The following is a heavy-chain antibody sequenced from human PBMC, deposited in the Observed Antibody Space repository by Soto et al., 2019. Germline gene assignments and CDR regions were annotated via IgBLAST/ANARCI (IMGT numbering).Heavy chain of an antibody. CDR3: VEARGGFRYC. V-gene: IGHV1-69*02. Sequence: QVQLAQSGPEVKKPGSSVKVACKASGDNFNSFIVNWVRQAPGQGLEWLGRILPSINKTNYGQIFQGRVSISADPSTSTVYLELSGLKSSDTVMYYCVEARGGFRYCWGQGTLVSVSS. D-gene: IGHD6-25*01. CDR1: GDNFNSFI. J-gene: IGHJ4*02. CDR2: ILPSINKT.